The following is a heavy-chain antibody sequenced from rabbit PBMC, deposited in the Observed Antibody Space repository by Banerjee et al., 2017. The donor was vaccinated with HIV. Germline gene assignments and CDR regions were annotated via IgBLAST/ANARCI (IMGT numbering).Heavy chain of an antibody. CDR2: INTNTGNT. CDR1: GFSFSNKYV. Sequence: QSLEESGGDLVKPGASLTLTCTASGFSFSNKYVMCWVRQAPGKGLEWIACINTNTGNTVYASWAKGRFTISKTSSTTVTLQMTSLTAADTATYFCAREDSSSNAYYLWGPGTLVTV. J-gene: IGHJ6*01. CDR3: AREDSSSNAYYL. V-gene: IGHV1S40*01. D-gene: IGHD1-1*01.